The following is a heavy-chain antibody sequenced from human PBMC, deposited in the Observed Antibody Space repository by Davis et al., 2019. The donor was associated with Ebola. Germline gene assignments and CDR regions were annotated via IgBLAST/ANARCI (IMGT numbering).Heavy chain of an antibody. CDR1: GGTFSSYA. D-gene: IGHD4-17*01. CDR3: ARGRSNRFPNGDYDFDY. Sequence: SVKVSCKASGGTFSSYAFSWVRQAPGQGLEWMGGIIPILGTVDDAQKFQDRVTITADKFASTVYMELSSLRSDDTAVYYCARGRSNRFPNGDYDFDYWGQGTLVTVSS. CDR2: IIPILGTV. J-gene: IGHJ4*02. V-gene: IGHV1-69*10.